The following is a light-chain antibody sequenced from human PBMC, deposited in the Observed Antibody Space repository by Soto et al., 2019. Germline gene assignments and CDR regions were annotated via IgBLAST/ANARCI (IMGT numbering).Light chain of an antibody. CDR2: DAS. CDR1: QSISSW. J-gene: IGKJ2*01. CDR3: QQYNRYSSYT. Sequence: DIQMTQSPSTLSASVGDRVTITCRASQSISSWLAWYQQKPGKAPKLLIYDASSLESGVPSRFSGSGSGTEFTLTISSLQPDDFATYNCQQYNRYSSYTFGQGTKLEIK. V-gene: IGKV1-5*01.